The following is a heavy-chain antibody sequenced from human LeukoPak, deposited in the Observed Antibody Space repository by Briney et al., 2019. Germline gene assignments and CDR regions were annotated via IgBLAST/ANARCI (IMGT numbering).Heavy chain of an antibody. CDR2: INHSGST. CDR3: ARGWQLVPFDY. J-gene: IGHJ4*02. V-gene: IGHV4-34*01. Sequence: ASETPSLTCAVYGGSFSGYYWSWIRQPPGKGLEWIGEINHSGSTNYNPSLKSRVTISVDTSKNQFSLKLSSVTAADTAVYYCARGWQLVPFDYWGQGTLVTVSS. D-gene: IGHD6-13*01. CDR1: GGSFSGYY.